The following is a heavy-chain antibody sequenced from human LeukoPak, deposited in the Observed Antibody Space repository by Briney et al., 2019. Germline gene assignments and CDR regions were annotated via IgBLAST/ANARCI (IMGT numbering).Heavy chain of an antibody. Sequence: SETLSLTCTVSGGSISSSTYYWGWIRQPPGKGLEWIGTIYYSGSTYYNASLKSRFTISVDTSRNQFSLKLSSVTAADTAVYYCARAYCSSASCAKLGYFDYWGQGTLVTVSS. CDR3: ARAYCSSASCAKLGYFDY. CDR2: IYYSGST. CDR1: GGSISSSTYY. J-gene: IGHJ4*02. V-gene: IGHV4-39*01. D-gene: IGHD2-2*01.